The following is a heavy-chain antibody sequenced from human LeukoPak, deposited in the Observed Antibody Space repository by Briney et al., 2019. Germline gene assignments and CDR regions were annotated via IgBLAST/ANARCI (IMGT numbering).Heavy chain of an antibody. Sequence: ASVKVSCKASGYTFTGYYMHWVRQAPGQGLEWMGWINPNSGGTNYAQKFQGRVTMTRDTSISTAYMELSRLSSDDTAVYYCARGHYDILTGYYSDYWGQGTLVTVSS. J-gene: IGHJ4*02. V-gene: IGHV1-2*02. CDR3: ARGHYDILTGYYSDY. D-gene: IGHD3-9*01. CDR1: GYTFTGYY. CDR2: INPNSGGT.